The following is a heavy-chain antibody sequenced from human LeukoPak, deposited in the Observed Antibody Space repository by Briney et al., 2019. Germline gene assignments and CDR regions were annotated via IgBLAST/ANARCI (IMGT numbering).Heavy chain of an antibody. D-gene: IGHD2-2*01. CDR3: AKAVVPAAPEYFDY. V-gene: IGHV1-46*01. CDR2: INPGGGTT. J-gene: IGHJ4*02. CDR1: GYSFTNYY. Sequence: ASVKVSCKASGYSFTNYYMHWVRQAPGQGLEWMGIINPGGGTTNYAQRYQGRVTMTRDTSTTTVYMELSSLRAEDTAVYYCAKAVVPAAPEYFDYWGQGTLVTVSS.